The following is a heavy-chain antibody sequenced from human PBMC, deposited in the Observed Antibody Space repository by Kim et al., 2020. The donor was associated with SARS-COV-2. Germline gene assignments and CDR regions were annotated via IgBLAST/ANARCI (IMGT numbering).Heavy chain of an antibody. J-gene: IGHJ6*02. CDR3: AKDRDCSGGSCGDYYYYYGMDV. Sequence: GGSLRLSCAASGFTFSSYGMHWVRQAPGKGLEWVAVIWYDGSNKYYADSVKGRFTISRDNSKNTLYLQMNSLRAEDTAVYYCAKDRDCSGGSCGDYYYYYGMDVWGQGTTVTVSS. CDR1: GFTFSSYG. D-gene: IGHD2-15*01. V-gene: IGHV3-33*06. CDR2: IWYDGSNK.